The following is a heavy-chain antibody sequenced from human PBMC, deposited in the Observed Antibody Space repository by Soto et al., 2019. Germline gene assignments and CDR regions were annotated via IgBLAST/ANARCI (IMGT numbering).Heavy chain of an antibody. D-gene: IGHD2-21*02. Sequence: ASVKVSCKASGYTFTSYGISWVRQAPGQGLEWMGWVSAFNGDTNYAQKLQGRVTTTTDPSTSTAYMELRSLRSNDTAVYYCARHIVVVTAISGYYYYGMDVWGQGTTVTVSS. CDR3: ARHIVVVTAISGYYYYGMDV. CDR1: GYTFTSYG. J-gene: IGHJ6*02. V-gene: IGHV1-18*04. CDR2: VSAFNGDT.